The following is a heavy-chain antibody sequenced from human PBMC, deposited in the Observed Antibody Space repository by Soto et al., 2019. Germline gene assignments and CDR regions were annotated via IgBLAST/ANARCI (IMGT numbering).Heavy chain of an antibody. J-gene: IGHJ3*02. Sequence: EVQLVESGGGLVQPGVSLRLSCAASGFTFSSYWMSWVRQAPGKGLEWVANIKQDGSEKYYVDSVKGRFTISRDNAKNSLYLQMNSLRAEDTAVYYCARCPGYSSGWYAAFDIWGQGTMVTVSS. CDR2: IKQDGSEK. V-gene: IGHV3-7*01. CDR1: GFTFSSYW. CDR3: ARCPGYSSGWYAAFDI. D-gene: IGHD6-19*01.